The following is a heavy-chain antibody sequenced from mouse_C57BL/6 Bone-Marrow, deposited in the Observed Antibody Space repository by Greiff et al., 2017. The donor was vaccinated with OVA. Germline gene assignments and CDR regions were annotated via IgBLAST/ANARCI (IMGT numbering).Heavy chain of an antibody. CDR1: GYTFTDYE. Sequence: VQLQQSGAELVRPGASVTLSCKASGYTFTDYEMHWVKQTPVHGLEWIGAIDPETGGTAYNQKFKGKAILTADKSSSTAYMELRSLTSEDSAVYYCTGGYYVGYFDVWGTGTTVTVSS. V-gene: IGHV1-15*01. CDR3: TGGYYVGYFDV. J-gene: IGHJ1*03. D-gene: IGHD2-3*01. CDR2: IDPETGGT.